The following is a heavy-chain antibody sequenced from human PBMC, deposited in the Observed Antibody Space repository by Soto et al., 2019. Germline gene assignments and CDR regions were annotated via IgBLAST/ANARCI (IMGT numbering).Heavy chain of an antibody. CDR3: ERIREPIDYYGMDV. D-gene: IGHD1-1*01. Sequence: SAANLIHHAERLPLNFPFSWFSLSNARMVVSWIRQPPGKALEWLAHIFSNDEKSYSTSLKSRLTISKDTSKSQVVLTMTNMDPVDTATYYRERIREPIDYYGMDVWGQGTTVTVSS. V-gene: IGHV2-26*01. CDR2: IFSNDEK. J-gene: IGHJ6*02. CDR1: WFSLSNARMV.